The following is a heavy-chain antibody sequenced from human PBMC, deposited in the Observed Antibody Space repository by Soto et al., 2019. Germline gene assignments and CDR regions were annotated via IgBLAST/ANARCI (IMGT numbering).Heavy chain of an antibody. CDR2: ISYSGST. V-gene: IGHV4-31*03. J-gene: IGHJ6*02. CDR3: ARALPSYYYYGMDV. Sequence: QVQLQESGPGLVKPSQTLSLTCTDSGGSVSSGGYYWSWIRQHPGKGLEWIGYISYSGSTYYNPSLKSRPTISVDTSKNQFSLKLSSVTAADTAVYYCARALPSYYYYGMDVWGQGTTVTVSS. CDR1: GGSVSSGGYY.